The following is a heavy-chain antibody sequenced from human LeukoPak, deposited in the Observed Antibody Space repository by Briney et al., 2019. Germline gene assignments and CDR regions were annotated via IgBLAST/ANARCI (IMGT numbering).Heavy chain of an antibody. D-gene: IGHD3-22*01. J-gene: IGHJ4*02. CDR3: ARPYYYDSSGYYETEDY. V-gene: IGHV5-51*01. Sequence: GESLKISCKGSGYSFTSYWIGWVSQMPGKGLEWMGIIYPGDSDTRYSPSFQGQVTISADKSISTAYLQWSSLKASDTAMYYCARPYYYDSSGYYETEDYWGQGTLVTVSS. CDR1: GYSFTSYW. CDR2: IYPGDSDT.